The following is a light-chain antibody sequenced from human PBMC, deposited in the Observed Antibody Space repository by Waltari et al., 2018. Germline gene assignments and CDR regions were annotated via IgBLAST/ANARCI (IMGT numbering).Light chain of an antibody. V-gene: IGKV4-1*01. CDR2: WAS. J-gene: IGKJ2*01. Sequence: DIVMTQSPDSLAVSLGERATINCKSSQSVLYSSNNKKYFAWYQQKPGKPLKLLIYWASTRESGVPDRFSGSGSGTDFTLSISSLQAEDVAVYYCQQYYTSPYTFGQGTKLEIK. CDR1: QSVLYSSNNKKY. CDR3: QQYYTSPYT.